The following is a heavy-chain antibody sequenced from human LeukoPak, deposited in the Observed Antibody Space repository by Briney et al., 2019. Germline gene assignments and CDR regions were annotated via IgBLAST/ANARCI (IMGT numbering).Heavy chain of an antibody. J-gene: IGHJ4*02. Sequence: GASVKVSCKVSGYTLTELSMHWVRQAPGKGPEWMGGFDPEDGETIYAQKFQGRVTMTEDTSTDTAYMELSSLRSEDTAVYYCATAFHYYGSGSFDYWGQGTLVTVSS. D-gene: IGHD3-10*01. CDR3: ATAFHYYGSGSFDY. CDR2: FDPEDGET. V-gene: IGHV1-24*01. CDR1: GYTLTELS.